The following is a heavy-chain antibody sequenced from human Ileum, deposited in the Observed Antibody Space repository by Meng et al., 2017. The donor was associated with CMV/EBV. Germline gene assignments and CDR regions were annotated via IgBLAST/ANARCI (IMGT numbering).Heavy chain of an antibody. CDR1: GGSISSGDYY. J-gene: IGHJ4*02. CDR2: IYYSGST. D-gene: IGHD1-1*01. CDR3: ASGSPQLGYV. V-gene: IGHV4-30-4*01. Sequence: QVQLQETGPGLSKPSQTLSPTCTVSGGSISSGDYYWSWSRQPPGKGLEWIGYIYYSGSTYYNPSLKSRVTISADTSKNQFSLKLNSVTAADTAVYYCASGSPQLGYVWGQGTLVTVSS.